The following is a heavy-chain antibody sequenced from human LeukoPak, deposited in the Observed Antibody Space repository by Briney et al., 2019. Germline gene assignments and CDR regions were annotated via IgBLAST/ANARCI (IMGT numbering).Heavy chain of an antibody. CDR2: ISYDGSNK. CDR3: VKGYYDFDY. D-gene: IGHD3-3*01. CDR1: GFSFSNYG. Sequence: PGGSLRLSCTASGFSFSNYGMHWVRQAPGKGLEWVTVISYDGSNKYYADSAKGRVTISRDNSQHTLYLQMNSLRAEDTAVYYCVKGYYDFDYWGQGTLVTVSS. V-gene: IGHV3-30*18. J-gene: IGHJ4*02.